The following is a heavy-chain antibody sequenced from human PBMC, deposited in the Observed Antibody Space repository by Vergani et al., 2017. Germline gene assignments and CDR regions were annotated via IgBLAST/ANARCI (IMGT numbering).Heavy chain of an antibody. CDR3: AKDISSSGTGDAFDI. J-gene: IGHJ3*02. V-gene: IGHV3-7*03. CDR2: IKQDGSEK. Sequence: EVQLVESGGGLVQPGGSLRLSCAASGFTFSSYWMSWVRQAPGKGLEWVANIKQDGSEKYYVDSVKGRFTISRDNAKNSLYLQMNSLRAEDTALYYCAKDISSSGTGDAFDIWGQGTMVTVSS. D-gene: IGHD3-22*01. CDR1: GFTFSSYW.